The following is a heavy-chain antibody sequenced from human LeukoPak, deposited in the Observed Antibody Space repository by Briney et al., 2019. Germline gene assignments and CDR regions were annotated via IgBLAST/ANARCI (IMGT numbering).Heavy chain of an antibody. D-gene: IGHD3-10*01. Sequence: GGSLRLSCAASGFTFSSYSMNWVRQALGKGLEWVSSISSSSSYIYYADSVKGRFTISRDNAKNSLYLQMNSLRAEDTAVYYCARDYYGSGSFPLHWGQGTLVTVSS. CDR3: ARDYYGSGSFPLH. CDR1: GFTFSSYS. CDR2: ISSSSSYI. V-gene: IGHV3-21*01. J-gene: IGHJ4*02.